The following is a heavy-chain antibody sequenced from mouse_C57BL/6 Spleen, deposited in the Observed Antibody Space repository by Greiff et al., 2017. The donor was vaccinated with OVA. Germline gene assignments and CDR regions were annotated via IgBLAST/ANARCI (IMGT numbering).Heavy chain of an antibody. CDR3: ARGGGGNYAWFAY. D-gene: IGHD2-1*01. CDR1: GYTFTSYW. V-gene: IGHV1-50*01. J-gene: IGHJ3*01. Sequence: QVQLQQPGAELVKPGASVKLSCKASGYTFTSYWMQWVKQRPGQGLEWIGEIDPSDSYTNYKQKFKGKATLTVDTSSSTAYMQLSSLTSEDSAVYYCARGGGGNYAWFAYWGQGTLVTVSA. CDR2: IDPSDSYT.